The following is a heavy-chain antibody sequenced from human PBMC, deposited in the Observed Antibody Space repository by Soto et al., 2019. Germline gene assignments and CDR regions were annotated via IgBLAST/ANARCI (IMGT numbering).Heavy chain of an antibody. J-gene: IGHJ4*02. Sequence: QVQLVQSGAEVKKPGSSVKVSCKASGGTFSSYAISWARQAPGQGLEWMGGIIPIFGTANYAQKFQGRVTVTADESTRTAYMELGRLRSEDTAVYYCARGGVVTSIRGYFDYWGQGTLVTVSS. CDR3: ARGGVVTSIRGYFDY. CDR2: IIPIFGTA. V-gene: IGHV1-69*01. CDR1: GGTFSSYA. D-gene: IGHD2-21*02.